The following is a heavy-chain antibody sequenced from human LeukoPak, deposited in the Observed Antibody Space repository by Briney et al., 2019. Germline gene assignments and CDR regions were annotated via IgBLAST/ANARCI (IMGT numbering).Heavy chain of an antibody. V-gene: IGHV3-23*01. CDR2: ISGSGGST. J-gene: IGHJ3*02. CDR3: ARRVHSGFWEAFDI. CDR1: GFTFSSYA. Sequence: GGSLRLSCAASGFTFSSYAMSWVRQAPGKGLEWVSAISGSGGSTYYADSVKGRFTISRDNSKNTLYLQMNSLRAEDTALYYCARRVHSGFWEAFDIWGQGTMVTVSS. D-gene: IGHD3-3*01.